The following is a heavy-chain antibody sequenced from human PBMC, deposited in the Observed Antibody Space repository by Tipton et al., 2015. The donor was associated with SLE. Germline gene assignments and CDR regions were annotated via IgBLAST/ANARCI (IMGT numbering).Heavy chain of an antibody. D-gene: IGHD5-12*01. V-gene: IGHV1-18*01. CDR1: GYTFNIYG. J-gene: IGHJ4*02. Sequence: QLVQSGAEVKKPGASVKVSCKASGYTFNIYGIIWVRQAPGQGLECMGWISPYNGDTKYAQKFQGRVTMTTDTSTRTAYMELRSLRSDDTAVYYCALRWPDTWTTVYWGQGTLVTVSS. CDR2: ISPYNGDT. CDR3: ALRWPDTWTTVY.